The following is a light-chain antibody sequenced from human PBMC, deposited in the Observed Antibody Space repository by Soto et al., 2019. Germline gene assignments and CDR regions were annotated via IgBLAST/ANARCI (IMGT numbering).Light chain of an antibody. V-gene: IGKV3-15*01. CDR3: QQYYNWPPIT. J-gene: IGKJ3*01. Sequence: EVVMTQSPATLSVSPGESATLSCRARQTISSYLVWYQQKPGQAPRLLIYGASTRATGIPARFSGSGSGTEFTLTISSLQSEDFAVYYCQQYYNWPPITFGPGTKVDIK. CDR1: QTISSY. CDR2: GAS.